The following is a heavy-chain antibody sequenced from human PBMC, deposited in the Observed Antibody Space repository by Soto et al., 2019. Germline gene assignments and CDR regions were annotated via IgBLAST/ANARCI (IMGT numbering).Heavy chain of an antibody. D-gene: IGHD5-18*01. CDR3: ARHRRYRSGNNWFDT. CDR1: GYTFTGYY. V-gene: IGHV1-2*04. J-gene: IGHJ5*02. Sequence: ASVKVSCKASGYTFTGYYMHWVRQAPGQGLEWMGWINPNSGGTNYAQKFQGWVTMTRDTSISTAYMELSRLRSDDTAVYYCARHRRYRSGNNWFDTWGQGTLVTVSS. CDR2: INPNSGGT.